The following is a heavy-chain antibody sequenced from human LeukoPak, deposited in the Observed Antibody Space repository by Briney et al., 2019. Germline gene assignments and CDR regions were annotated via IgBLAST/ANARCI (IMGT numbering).Heavy chain of an antibody. D-gene: IGHD2-2*01. J-gene: IGHJ6*02. Sequence: GASVEVSCTASGYTFTSYDINWVRQATGQGLEWMGWMNPNSGNTGYAQKFQGRVTMTRNTSISTAYMELSSLRSEDTAVYYCARNLGYCSSTSCYSYYYYGMDVWGQGTTVTVSS. CDR1: GYTFTSYD. V-gene: IGHV1-8*01. CDR2: MNPNSGNT. CDR3: ARNLGYCSSTSCYSYYYYGMDV.